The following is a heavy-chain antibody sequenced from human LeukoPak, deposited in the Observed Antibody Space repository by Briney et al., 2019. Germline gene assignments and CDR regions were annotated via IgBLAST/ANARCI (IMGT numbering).Heavy chain of an antibody. Sequence: AGGSLRLSCAASGFTFTTYAMSWVRQAPEKGLEWVSGISVSGGTTFYADSVKGRFTISRDNSKNTLYLQMNSLRAEDTAVYYCAKGYNSGDWGQGTLVTVSS. CDR2: ISVSGGTT. D-gene: IGHD1-1*01. J-gene: IGHJ4*02. V-gene: IGHV3-23*01. CDR1: GFTFTTYA. CDR3: AKGYNSGD.